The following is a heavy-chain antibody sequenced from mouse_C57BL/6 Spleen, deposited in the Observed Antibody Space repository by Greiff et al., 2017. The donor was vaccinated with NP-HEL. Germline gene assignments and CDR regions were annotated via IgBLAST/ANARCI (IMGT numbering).Heavy chain of an antibody. CDR2: ISSGSSTI. Sequence: DVQLVESGGGLVKPGGSLKLSCAASGFTFSDYGMHWVRQAPEKGLEWVAYISSGSSTIYYADTVKGRFTISRDNAKNTLFLQMTSLRSEDTAMYYCARQGAGTSWYFDVWGTGTTVTVSS. J-gene: IGHJ1*03. CDR3: ARQGAGTSWYFDV. CDR1: GFTFSDYG. V-gene: IGHV5-17*01. D-gene: IGHD4-1*01.